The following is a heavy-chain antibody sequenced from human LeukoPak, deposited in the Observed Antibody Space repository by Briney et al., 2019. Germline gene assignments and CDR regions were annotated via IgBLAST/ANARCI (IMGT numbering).Heavy chain of an antibody. Sequence: PGGSLRLSCAASGFXFSSYEMNWVRQAPGKGLEWVSYISSSGSAIYYADSVKGRFTISRDNAKNSLSLQMNSLRAEDTAVYYCARMHGELDYWGQGTLVTVSS. D-gene: IGHD1-26*01. CDR1: GFXFSSYE. V-gene: IGHV3-48*03. CDR2: ISSSGSAI. CDR3: ARMHGELDY. J-gene: IGHJ4*02.